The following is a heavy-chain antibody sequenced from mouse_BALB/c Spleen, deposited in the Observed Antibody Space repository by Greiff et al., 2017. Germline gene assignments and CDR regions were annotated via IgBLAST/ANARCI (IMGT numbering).Heavy chain of an antibody. CDR1: GFNIKDTY. CDR2: IDPANGNT. J-gene: IGHJ2*01. CDR3: ARSYDGYPYYFDY. Sequence: VQLKESGAELVKPGASVKLSCTASGFNIKDTYMHWVKQRPEQGLEWIGRIDPANGNTKYDPKFQGKATITADTSSNTAYLQLSSLTSEDTAVYYCARSYDGYPYYFDYWGQGTTLTVSS. V-gene: IGHV14-3*02. D-gene: IGHD2-3*01.